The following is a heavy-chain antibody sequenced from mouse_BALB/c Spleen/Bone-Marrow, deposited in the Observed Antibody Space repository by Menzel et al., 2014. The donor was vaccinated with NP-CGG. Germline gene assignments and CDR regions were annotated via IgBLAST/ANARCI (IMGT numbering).Heavy chain of an antibody. CDR3: ASRGDYSYAMDY. J-gene: IGHJ4*01. D-gene: IGHD1-1*01. CDR2: IYPGDGDT. Sequence: VMLVESGAELARPGSSVKISCKASGYTFSNYWMNWMKQRPGQGLEWIGQIYPGDGDTNYIGKFTGKATLTADKSSSTAYMQLSSLTSEDSAVYFCASRGDYSYAMDYWGQGTSVTVSS. V-gene: IGHV1-80*01. CDR1: GYTFSNYW.